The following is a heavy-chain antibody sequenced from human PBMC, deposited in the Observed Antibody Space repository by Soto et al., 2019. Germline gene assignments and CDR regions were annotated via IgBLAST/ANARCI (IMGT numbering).Heavy chain of an antibody. CDR1: GFTFSTYW. V-gene: IGHV3-7*05. Sequence: PGGSLRLSCAASGFTFSTYWMTWVRQAPGKGLEWVANINQDGSEKHYVDSVKGRFTISRDNAKNSLYLQMNSLRAEDTAVYYCARPYYDFWSGYSPLYYWGQGTLVTVSS. D-gene: IGHD3-3*01. CDR3: ARPYYDFWSGYSPLYY. CDR2: INQDGSEK. J-gene: IGHJ4*02.